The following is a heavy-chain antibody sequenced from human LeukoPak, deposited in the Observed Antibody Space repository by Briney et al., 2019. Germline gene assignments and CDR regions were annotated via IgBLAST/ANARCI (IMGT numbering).Heavy chain of an antibody. CDR1: GGSFSGYY. CDR3: ARGRPNLYCSSTSCYHYYYGMDV. J-gene: IGHJ6*02. CDR2: INHSGST. V-gene: IGHV4-34*01. Sequence: SGTLSLTCAVYGGSFSGYYWSWIRQPPGKGLEWIGEINHSGSTNYNPSLKSRVTISVDTSKNQFSLKLSSVTAADTAVYYCARGRPNLYCSSTSCYHYYYGMDVWGQGTTVTVSS. D-gene: IGHD2-2*01.